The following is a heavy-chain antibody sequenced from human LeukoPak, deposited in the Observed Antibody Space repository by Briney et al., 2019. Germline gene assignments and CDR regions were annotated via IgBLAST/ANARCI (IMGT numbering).Heavy chain of an antibody. CDR3: VRDRSRPNPFFDS. Sequence: SGTLSVTCMVSGGSISSGDYYGGWPRQPPGRGLGWLGYIHHSGSSYYYNPSLKSRVTMSVDTSKNQFSLKLSSVGAADTAVYYCVRDRSRPNPFFDSWGQGTLVTVSS. D-gene: IGHD6-13*01. V-gene: IGHV4-30-4*01. CDR1: GGSISSGDYY. CDR2: IHHSGSS. J-gene: IGHJ4*02.